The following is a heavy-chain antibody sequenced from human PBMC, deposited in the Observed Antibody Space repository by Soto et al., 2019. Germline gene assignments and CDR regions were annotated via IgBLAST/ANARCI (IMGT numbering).Heavy chain of an antibody. D-gene: IGHD5-12*01. Sequence: PGGSLRLSCAASGFTFSSYSMNWVRQAPGKGLEWVSSISSSSSYIYYADSVKGRFTISRDNAKNSLYLQMNSLRAEDTAVYYCAREPEMATIYDYWGQGTLVTVS. CDR3: AREPEMATIYDY. V-gene: IGHV3-21*01. CDR1: GFTFSSYS. CDR2: ISSSSSYI. J-gene: IGHJ4*02.